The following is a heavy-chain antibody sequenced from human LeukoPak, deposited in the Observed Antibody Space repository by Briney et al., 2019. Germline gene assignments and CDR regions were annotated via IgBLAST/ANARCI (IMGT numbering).Heavy chain of an antibody. J-gene: IGHJ3*02. CDR2: INPNSGGT. D-gene: IGHD2-15*01. CDR3: ATVIYCSGGSCYPIDAFDI. CDR1: GYTFTDYY. V-gene: IGHV1-2*02. Sequence: ASVKVSCKASGYTFTDYYMHWVRQAPGQGLEWMGWINPNSGGTNYAQKFQGRVTMTRDTSISTAYMELSRLRSDDTAVYYCATVIYCSGGSCYPIDAFDIWGQGTMVTVSS.